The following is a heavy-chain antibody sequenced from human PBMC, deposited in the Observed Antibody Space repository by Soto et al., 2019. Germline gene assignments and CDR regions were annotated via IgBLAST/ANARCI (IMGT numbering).Heavy chain of an antibody. J-gene: IGHJ4*02. Sequence: QVQLEQSGAEVKKPGSSLKVSCKASGGTFTSFAISWVRQAPGQGLEWMGGFIPVFETANYAQKFQDRVTFTADKSTSTAYMDLSNLTSEDTAVYYCAKRGTYSDNWYDYYFDSWGQGTLVIVSS. D-gene: IGHD1-1*01. CDR3: AKRGTYSDNWYDYYFDS. CDR2: FIPVFETA. CDR1: GGTFTSFA. V-gene: IGHV1-69*06.